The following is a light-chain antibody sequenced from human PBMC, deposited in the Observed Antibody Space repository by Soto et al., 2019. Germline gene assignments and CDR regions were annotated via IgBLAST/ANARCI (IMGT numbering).Light chain of an antibody. V-gene: IGKV3D-20*02. J-gene: IGKJ5*01. Sequence: EIVLTQSPVSLSFSPGERATLSCSASQSVRSSYLAWYQHKPGQAPSLLIYGASSRATGIPDRFSGSGSETDFTLTISSLEPEDLGVYYCLHRMNWPLTFGQGTRLEIK. CDR2: GAS. CDR3: LHRMNWPLT. CDR1: QSVRSSY.